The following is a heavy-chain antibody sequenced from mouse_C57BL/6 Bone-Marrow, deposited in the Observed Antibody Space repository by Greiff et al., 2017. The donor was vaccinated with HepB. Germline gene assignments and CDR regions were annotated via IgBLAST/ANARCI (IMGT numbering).Heavy chain of an antibody. J-gene: IGHJ1*03. CDR2: IWRGGST. Sequence: QVQLQQSGPGLVQPSQSLSITCTVSGFSLTSYGVHWVRQSPGKGLEWLGVIWRGGSTDYNAAFMSRLSITKDNSKSQVFFKMNSLQADDTAIYYRAKKPGRGGWYFDVWGTGTTVTVSS. CDR1: GFSLTSYG. V-gene: IGHV2-5*01. CDR3: AKKPGRGGWYFDV.